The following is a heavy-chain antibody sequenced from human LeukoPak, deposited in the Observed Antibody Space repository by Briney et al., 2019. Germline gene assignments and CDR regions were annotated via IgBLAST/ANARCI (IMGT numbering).Heavy chain of an antibody. J-gene: IGHJ6*02. Sequence: GGSLRLSCAASGFTFSSYWMHWVRQAPGKGLMWVSRINSDGTSTSYADSVKGRFTISRDNAKNTLYLQMNSLRAEDTAVCYCSLGQAHGMDVWGQGTTVTVSS. CDR2: INSDGTST. CDR1: GFTFSSYW. V-gene: IGHV3-74*01. CDR3: SLGQAHGMDV. D-gene: IGHD3-16*01.